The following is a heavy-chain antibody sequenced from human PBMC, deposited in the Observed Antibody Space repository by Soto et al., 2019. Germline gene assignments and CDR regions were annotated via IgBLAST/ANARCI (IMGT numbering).Heavy chain of an antibody. D-gene: IGHD3-3*02. CDR1: GDSIISSDFY. CDR3: ARHSLALRKNNWFDP. V-gene: IGHV4-39*01. CDR2: IFYLGSS. Sequence: SETLSLTCTVSGDSIISSDFYWGWVRQPPGKGLEWIGSIFYLGSSYYNPSLKSRVTMSVDTSKNQFSLRLRSVTAADTALYFCARHSLALRKNNWFDPWGHGIMVTVSS. J-gene: IGHJ5*02.